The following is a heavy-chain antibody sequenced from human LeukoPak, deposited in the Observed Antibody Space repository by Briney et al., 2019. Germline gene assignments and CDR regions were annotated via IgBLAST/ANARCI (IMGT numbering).Heavy chain of an antibody. D-gene: IGHD5-18*01. J-gene: IGHJ3*02. CDR1: GFTFSSYS. Sequence: GGSLRLSCAASGFTFSSYSMNWVRQAPGKGLEWVSYISSSSSTIYYADSVKGRFTISRDNAKNSLYLQMNSLRAEDTAVYYCARAMAAMDDAFDIWGQGTMVTVSS. CDR2: ISSSSSTI. CDR3: ARAMAAMDDAFDI. V-gene: IGHV3-48*01.